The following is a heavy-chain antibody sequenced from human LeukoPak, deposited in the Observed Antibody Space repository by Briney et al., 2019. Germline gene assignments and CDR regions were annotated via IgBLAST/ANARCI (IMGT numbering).Heavy chain of an antibody. CDR3: ARGKKYYYDSSGYSIDY. V-gene: IGHV1-8*01. J-gene: IGHJ4*02. CDR2: MNPNSGNT. Sequence: ASVTVSCKASGYTFTSYDINWVRQATGQGLEWMGWMNPNSGNTGYAQKFQGRVTMTRNTSISTAYMELSSLRSEDTAVYYCARGKKYYYDSSGYSIDYWGQGTLVTVSS. D-gene: IGHD3-22*01. CDR1: GYTFTSYD.